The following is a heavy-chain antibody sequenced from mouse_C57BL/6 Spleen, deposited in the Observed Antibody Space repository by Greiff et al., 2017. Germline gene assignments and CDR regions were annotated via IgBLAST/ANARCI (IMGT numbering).Heavy chain of an antibody. CDR3: ARRYYDSSYMYYFDY. D-gene: IGHD1-1*01. J-gene: IGHJ2*01. Sequence: EVQLQQSGPELVKPGASVKISCKASGYTFTDYNMDWVKQSPGKSLEWIGDINPNNGGTIYNQKFKGKATLTVDKSSSTAYMELRSLTSEDTAVXYCARRYYDSSYMYYFDYWGQGTTLTVSS. CDR1: GYTFTDYN. V-gene: IGHV1-18*01. CDR2: INPNNGGT.